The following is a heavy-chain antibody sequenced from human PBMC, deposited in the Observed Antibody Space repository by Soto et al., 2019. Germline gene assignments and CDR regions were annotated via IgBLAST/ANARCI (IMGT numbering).Heavy chain of an antibody. CDR2: ISAYNGNT. D-gene: IGHD1-26*01. CDR3: ARDQPFAGSYSDAFDI. V-gene: IGHV1-18*01. Sequence: ASVKVSCKASGYTFTSYGISWVRQAPGQGLEWMGWISAYNGNTNYAQKLQGRVTMTTDTSTSTAYMELRSLRSDDTAVYYCARDQPFAGSYSDAFDIWGQGTMVTVSS. J-gene: IGHJ3*02. CDR1: GYTFTSYG.